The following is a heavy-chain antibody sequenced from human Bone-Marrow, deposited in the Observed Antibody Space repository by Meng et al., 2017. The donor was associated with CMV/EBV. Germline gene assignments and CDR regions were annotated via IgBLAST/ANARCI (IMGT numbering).Heavy chain of an antibody. D-gene: IGHD1-1*01. J-gene: IGHJ4*02. CDR2: INPSGGST. V-gene: IGHV1-2*02. Sequence: ASVKVSCKASGYTFSGYYMHWVRQASGQGLEWMGIINPSGGSTSYAQKFQGRVTMTRDTSISTAYMELSRLRSDDTAVYYCARDRALERRGQPDYWGQGTLVTVSS. CDR1: GYTFSGYY. CDR3: ARDRALERRGQPDY.